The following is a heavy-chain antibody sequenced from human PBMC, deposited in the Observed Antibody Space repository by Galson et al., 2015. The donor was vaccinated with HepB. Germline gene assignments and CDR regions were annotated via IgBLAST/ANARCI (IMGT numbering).Heavy chain of an antibody. CDR3: AQDLTYYYGSGSYFVGMDV. D-gene: IGHD3-10*01. Sequence: SLRLSCAASGFTFEDYAMHWVRQVPGKGLEWVSSISWNSDFKGYADSVRGRFTISRDNAMYSLYLQMNSLRAEDTALYYCAQDLTYYYGSGSYFVGMDVWGQGTTVTVSS. V-gene: IGHV3-9*01. J-gene: IGHJ6*02. CDR1: GFTFEDYA. CDR2: ISWNSDFK.